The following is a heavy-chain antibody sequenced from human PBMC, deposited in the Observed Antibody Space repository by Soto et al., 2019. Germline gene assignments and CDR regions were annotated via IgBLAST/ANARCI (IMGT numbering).Heavy chain of an antibody. CDR2: IYPGDSDT. CDR3: ARTAAAGKYYYGMDV. Sequence: GESLKISCKGSGYSFTSYWIGWVRQMPGKGLKLMGIIYPGDSDTRYSPSFQGQVTISADKSISTAYLQWSSLKASDTAMYYCARTAAAGKYYYGMDVWGQGTTVTSP. CDR1: GYSFTSYW. V-gene: IGHV5-51*01. D-gene: IGHD6-13*01. J-gene: IGHJ6*02.